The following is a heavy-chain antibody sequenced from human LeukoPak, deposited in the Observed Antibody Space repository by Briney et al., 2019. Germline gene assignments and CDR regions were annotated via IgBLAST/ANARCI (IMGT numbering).Heavy chain of an antibody. CDR2: IYHSGST. CDR3: ARDDRPGVDASDI. V-gene: IGHV4-30-2*01. Sequence: SETLSLTCTVSGGSISSGGYYWSWIRQPPGKGLEWIGYIYHSGSTYYNPSLKSRVTISVDRSKSQFSLKLSSVTAADTAVYYCARDDRPGVDASDIWGQGTMVTVSS. CDR1: GGSISSGGYY. D-gene: IGHD7-27*01. J-gene: IGHJ3*02.